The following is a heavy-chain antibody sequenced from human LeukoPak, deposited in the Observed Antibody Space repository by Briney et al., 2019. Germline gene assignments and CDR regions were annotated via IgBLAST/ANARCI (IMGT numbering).Heavy chain of an antibody. V-gene: IGHV4-4*07. CDR2: ISSSGST. D-gene: IGHD3-22*01. CDR3: ARGPYSYDSSGAFDI. CDR1: GGSINSYY. Sequence: KPSETLSLTCTVSGGSINSYYWSWIRQPAGKGLEWIGRISSSGSTNYNPSLKSRVTISVDTSKNQFSLKLGSVTAADTAVYFCARGPYSYDSSGAFDIWGQGTMVTVSS. J-gene: IGHJ3*02.